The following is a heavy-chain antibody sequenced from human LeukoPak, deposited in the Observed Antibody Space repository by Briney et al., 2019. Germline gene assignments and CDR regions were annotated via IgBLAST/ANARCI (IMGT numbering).Heavy chain of an antibody. V-gene: IGHV4-59*08. J-gene: IGHJ4*02. CDR3: ARRTGGGFDY. CDR2: TYCSGST. Sequence: SETLSLTCTVSGGSISSYYWSWIRQPPGKGLEWIGYTYCSGSTNYNPSLKSRVTISVDTSKNQFSLKLNSVTAADTAVYYCARRTGGGFDYWGQGTLVTVSS. CDR1: GGSISSYY. D-gene: IGHD3-16*01.